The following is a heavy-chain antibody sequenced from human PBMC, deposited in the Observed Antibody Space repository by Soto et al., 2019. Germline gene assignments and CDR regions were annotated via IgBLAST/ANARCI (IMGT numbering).Heavy chain of an antibody. V-gene: IGHV3-15*01. CDR3: TKGLDYIWGSYRST. CDR1: GFTFSNAW. D-gene: IGHD3-16*02. Sequence: EVQLVESGGGLVKPGGSLRLSCAASGFTFSNAWMSWVRQAPGKGLEWVGRIKSKTDGGTTDYAAPVKGRFTISRDDSKNTLYLQMNNLKTEDTAVYYCTKGLDYIWGSYRSTWGQGTLVTVSS. CDR2: IKSKTDGGTT. J-gene: IGHJ5*02.